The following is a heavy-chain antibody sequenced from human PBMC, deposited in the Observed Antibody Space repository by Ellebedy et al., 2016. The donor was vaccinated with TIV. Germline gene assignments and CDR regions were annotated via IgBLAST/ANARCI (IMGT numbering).Heavy chain of an antibody. CDR2: INHSGST. CDR1: GGSFSGYY. Sequence: SETLSLXXAVYGGSFSGYYWSWIRQPPGKGLEWIGEINHSGSTNYNPSLKSRVTISVDTSKNQFSLKLSSVTAADTAVYYCAVYGGKGLDYWGQGTLVTVSS. CDR3: AVYGGKGLDY. J-gene: IGHJ4*02. D-gene: IGHD4-23*01. V-gene: IGHV4-34*01.